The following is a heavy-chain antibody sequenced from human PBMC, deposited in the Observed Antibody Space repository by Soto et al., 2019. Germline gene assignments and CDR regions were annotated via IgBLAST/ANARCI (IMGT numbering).Heavy chain of an antibody. CDR3: AKNQERELPRVIDF. CDR1: GLTFSNYA. J-gene: IGHJ4*02. V-gene: IGHV3-23*01. CDR2: TSGSSSTT. D-gene: IGHD1-7*01. Sequence: EVRLLESGGGLVKPGGSLRLSCATSGLTFSNYAMSWVRQAPGGGLEWVSSTSGSSSTTYYADSVRVRFTISRDRSKNTLYLQMSSLRAEDTALYYCAKNQERELPRVIDFWGQGTLVTVSS.